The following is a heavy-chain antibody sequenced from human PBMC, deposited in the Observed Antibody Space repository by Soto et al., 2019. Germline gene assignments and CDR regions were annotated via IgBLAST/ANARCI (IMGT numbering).Heavy chain of an antibody. CDR1: GFTFDDYA. CDR3: AKSSGSSGWTGGMDV. V-gene: IGHV3-9*01. J-gene: IGHJ6*02. Sequence: GGSLRLSCAASGFTFDDYAMHWVRQAPGKGLEWASGISWNSGSIGYADSVKGRFTISRDNAKNSLYLQMNSLRAEDTALYYCAKSSGSSGWTGGMDVWGQGTTVTVSS. CDR2: ISWNSGSI. D-gene: IGHD6-19*01.